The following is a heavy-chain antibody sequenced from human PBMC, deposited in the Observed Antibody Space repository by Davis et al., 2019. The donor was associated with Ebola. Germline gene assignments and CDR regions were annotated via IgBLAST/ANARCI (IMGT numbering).Heavy chain of an antibody. CDR3: ARDLSIAARWGLYYYYYGMDV. CDR1: GFTFSSYG. Sequence: PGGSLRLSCAASGFTFSSYGMHWVRQAPGKGLEWVAVISYDGSNKYYADSVKGRFTISRDNSKNTLYLQMNSLRAEDTAVYYCARDLSIAARWGLYYYYYGMDVWGQGTTVTVSS. CDR2: ISYDGSNK. V-gene: IGHV3-30*03. J-gene: IGHJ6*02. D-gene: IGHD6-6*01.